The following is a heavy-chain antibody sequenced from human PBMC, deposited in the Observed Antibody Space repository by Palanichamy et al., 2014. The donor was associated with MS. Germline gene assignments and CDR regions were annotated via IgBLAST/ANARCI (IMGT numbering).Heavy chain of an antibody. CDR1: GFPFSSYA. D-gene: IGHD3-10*01. CDR2: ISYDGSNR. Sequence: VESGGGVVQPGRSLRLSCVASGFPFSSYAMHWVRQAPGKGLEWVAVISYDGSNRKYADSVKGRFTISRDNSKNTLYLQMNSLRAEDTAVFYCARFSSMVQTDVFDIWGQGTMVTVSS. J-gene: IGHJ3*02. V-gene: IGHV3-30-3*01. CDR3: ARFSSMVQTDVFDI.